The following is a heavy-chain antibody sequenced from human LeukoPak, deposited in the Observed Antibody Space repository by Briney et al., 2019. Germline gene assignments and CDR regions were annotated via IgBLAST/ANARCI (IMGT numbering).Heavy chain of an antibody. D-gene: IGHD6-19*01. V-gene: IGHV3-23*01. CDR1: GFIFNYYA. J-gene: IGHJ3*02. CDR3: AKCGYSSGWFRAYDI. CDR2: ISGSDGST. Sequence: GGSLSLSCATSGFIFNYYAMSWVRQAPGKGLEWVSGISGSDGSTYYADSVKGRFSISRDNSKKTLFLQMNSLRAEDTAVYYCAKCGYSSGWFRAYDIWGQGTLVTVSS.